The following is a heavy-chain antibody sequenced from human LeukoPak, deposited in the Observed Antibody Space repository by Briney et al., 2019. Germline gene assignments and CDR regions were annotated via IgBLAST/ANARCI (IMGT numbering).Heavy chain of an antibody. CDR1: GFTFRNHE. CDR2: ISSSSHTI. CDR3: AKGPKKQMVGSRGYYFDF. Sequence: GGSLRLSCAASGFTFRNHEMSWVRQAPGKGLEWVSYISSSSHTIYYADSVKGRFTISRDNAKNSLYLQMNSLRVEDTAVYYCAKGPKKQMVGSRGYYFDFWGQGTLVTVSS. V-gene: IGHV3-48*03. D-gene: IGHD6-13*01. J-gene: IGHJ4*02.